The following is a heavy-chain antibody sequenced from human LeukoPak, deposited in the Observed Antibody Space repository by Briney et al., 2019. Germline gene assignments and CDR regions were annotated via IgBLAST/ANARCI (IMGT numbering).Heavy chain of an antibody. D-gene: IGHD3-22*01. CDR2: ISGSGGST. J-gene: IGHJ4*02. Sequence: PGGSLRLSCAASGFTFSSYAMSWVRQAPGKGLEWVSAISGSGGSTYYADSVKGRFTISRDNSKNTLYLQMNSLRAEDTAVYYCAKDQHSGMSYYYDSSGSPSDYWGQGTLVTVSS. V-gene: IGHV3-23*01. CDR3: AKDQHSGMSYYYDSSGSPSDY. CDR1: GFTFSSYA.